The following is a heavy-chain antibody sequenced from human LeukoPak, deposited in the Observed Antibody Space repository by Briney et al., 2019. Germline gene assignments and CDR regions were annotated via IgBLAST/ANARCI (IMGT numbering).Heavy chain of an antibody. V-gene: IGHV3-23*01. CDR2: ISDGGSRT. D-gene: IGHD7-27*01. CDR1: GFSFSSCA. Sequence: GGSLRLSCAASGFSFSSCAVSWVRQAPGRGLEWVSGISDGGSRTYYADSVKGRFTISRDDSKNTLYLQMNSLRAEDTAVYYCAKVQLGIGVDYWGQGTLVTVSS. CDR3: AKVQLGIGVDY. J-gene: IGHJ4*02.